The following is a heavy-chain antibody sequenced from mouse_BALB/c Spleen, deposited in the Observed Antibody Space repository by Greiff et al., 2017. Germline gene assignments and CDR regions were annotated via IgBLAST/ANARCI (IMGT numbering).Heavy chain of an antibody. D-gene: IGHD2-14*01. Sequence: VQLQQSGAELMKPGASVKISCKATGYTFSSYWIEWVKQRPGHGLEWIGEILPGSGSTNYNEKFKGKATFTADTSSNTAYMQLSSLTNEDSAVYYCTREGVRRGDFDYWGQGTTLTVSS. CDR2: ILPGSGST. CDR1: GYTFSSYW. J-gene: IGHJ2*01. CDR3: TREGVRRGDFDY. V-gene: IGHV1-9*01.